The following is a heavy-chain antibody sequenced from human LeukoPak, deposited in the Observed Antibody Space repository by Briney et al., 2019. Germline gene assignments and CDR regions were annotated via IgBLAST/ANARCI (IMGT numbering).Heavy chain of an antibody. V-gene: IGHV3-30-3*01. CDR1: GFTFSSYA. CDR3: ARDPSPWIQLWSEYYFDY. D-gene: IGHD5-18*01. Sequence: GGSLRLSCAASGFTFSSYAMHWVRQAPGKGLEWVAVISYDGSNKYYADSVKGRFTISRDNSKNTLYLQMNSLRAEDTAVYYCARDPSPWIQLWSEYYFDYWGQGTLVTVSS. J-gene: IGHJ4*02. CDR2: ISYDGSNK.